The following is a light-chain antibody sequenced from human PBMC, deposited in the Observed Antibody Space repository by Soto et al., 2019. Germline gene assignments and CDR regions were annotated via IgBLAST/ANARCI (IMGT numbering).Light chain of an antibody. CDR1: QSVTSN. CDR3: QQYNNWPPT. V-gene: IGKV3-15*01. CDR2: DAS. J-gene: IGKJ1*01. Sequence: VVMTQSPATLSVSPGERATLSCRASQSVTSNFAWYQQKLGQAPSLLIYDASTRATGVPARFSGSGSGTEFTLTVSSLQSEDFAVYYCQQYNNWPPTFGQGTKVDIK.